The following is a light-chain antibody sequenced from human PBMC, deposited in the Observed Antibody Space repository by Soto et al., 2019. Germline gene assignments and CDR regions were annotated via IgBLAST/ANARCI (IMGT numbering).Light chain of an antibody. CDR1: KSDIGVYDF. V-gene: IGLV2-8*01. CDR3: SSYTSSSTLVV. Sequence: QSALTQPPSASGSPGQSVTISCTGTKSDIGVYDFVSWYQHHPGKAPRLIIYEVVQRPSGVPDRFSGSKSGNTASLTVSGLQAEDEADYYCSSYTSSSTLVVFGGGTKVTVL. CDR2: EVV. J-gene: IGLJ2*01.